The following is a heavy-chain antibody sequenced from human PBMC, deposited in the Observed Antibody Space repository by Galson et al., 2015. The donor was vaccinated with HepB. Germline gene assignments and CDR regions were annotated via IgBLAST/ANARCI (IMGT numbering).Heavy chain of an antibody. CDR3: AREGMNACGGDCYYYYYGMDV. CDR1: GFTFSSYS. J-gene: IGHJ6*02. Sequence: SLRLSCAASGFTFSSYSMNWVRQAPGKGLEWVSSISSSSSYIYYADSVKGRFTISRDNAKNSLYLQMNSLRAEDTAVYYCAREGMNACGGDCYYYYYGMDVWGQGTTVTVSS. CDR2: ISSSSSYI. D-gene: IGHD2-21*02. V-gene: IGHV3-21*01.